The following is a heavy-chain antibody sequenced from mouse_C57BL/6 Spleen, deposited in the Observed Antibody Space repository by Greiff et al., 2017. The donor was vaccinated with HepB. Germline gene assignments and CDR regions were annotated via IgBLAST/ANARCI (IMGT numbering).Heavy chain of an antibody. CDR2: IYPGDGDT. CDR3: ARDYYGSSPWFAY. Sequence: VQLQQSGPELVKPGASVKISCKASGYAFSSSWMNWVKQRPGKGLEWIGRIYPGDGDTNYNGKFKGKATLPADKSSSTAYMQLSSLTSEDSAVYFCARDYYGSSPWFAYWGQGTLVTVSA. D-gene: IGHD1-1*01. CDR1: GYAFSSSW. V-gene: IGHV1-82*01. J-gene: IGHJ3*01.